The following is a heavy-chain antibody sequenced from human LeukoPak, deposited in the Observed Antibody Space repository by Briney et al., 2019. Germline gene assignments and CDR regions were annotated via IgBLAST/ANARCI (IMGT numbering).Heavy chain of an antibody. V-gene: IGHV3-21*01. D-gene: IGHD2-15*01. Sequence: GGSLRLSCAASGFTFSSYSMNWVRQAPGKGLEWVSSISSSSSCIYYADSVKGRFTISRDNAKNSLYLQMNSLRAEDTAVYYSARAGCSGGSCYDSWGQGTMVTVSS. CDR1: GFTFSSYS. CDR3: ARAGCSGGSCYDS. CDR2: ISSSSSCI. J-gene: IGHJ3*01.